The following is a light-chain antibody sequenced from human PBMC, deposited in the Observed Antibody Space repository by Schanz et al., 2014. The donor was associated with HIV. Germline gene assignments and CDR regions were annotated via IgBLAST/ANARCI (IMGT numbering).Light chain of an antibody. Sequence: QSALTQPPSASGSPGQSVTISCTGTSSDVGGYNYVSWYQQHPGKAPKLMIYEVSERPSGVPDRFSGSKSGNTASLTISGLQAEDEADYYCCSFTTTNTWVFGGGTKLTVL. CDR1: SSDVGGYNY. CDR3: CSFTTTNTWV. J-gene: IGLJ3*02. V-gene: IGLV2-8*01. CDR2: EVS.